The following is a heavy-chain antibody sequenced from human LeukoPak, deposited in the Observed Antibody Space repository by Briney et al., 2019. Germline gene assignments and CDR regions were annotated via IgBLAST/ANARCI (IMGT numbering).Heavy chain of an antibody. J-gene: IGHJ3*02. Sequence: SETLSLTCTLSGGSFSSYYWSWIRQPPGKGLEWIGYIYYSGSTNYNPSLKSRVTISVDTSKNQFSLKLSSVTAADTAVYYCARGQPGEQQLVLAKHAFDIWGQGTMVTVSS. D-gene: IGHD6-13*01. V-gene: IGHV4-59*12. CDR3: ARGQPGEQQLVLAKHAFDI. CDR1: GGSFSSYY. CDR2: IYYSGST.